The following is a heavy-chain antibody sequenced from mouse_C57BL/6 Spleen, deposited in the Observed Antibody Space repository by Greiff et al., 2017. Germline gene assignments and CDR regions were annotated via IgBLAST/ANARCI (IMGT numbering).Heavy chain of an antibody. Sequence: QVQLQQSGAELVKPGASVKMSCKASGYTFTSYWITWVKQRPGQGLEWIGDIYPGSGSTNYNEKFKSKATLTVDTSSSTAYMQLSSLTSEDSAVYYCARRLITTAPFDYWGQGTTLTVSS. J-gene: IGHJ2*01. CDR3: ARRLITTAPFDY. V-gene: IGHV1-55*01. CDR1: GYTFTSYW. CDR2: IYPGSGST. D-gene: IGHD1-2*01.